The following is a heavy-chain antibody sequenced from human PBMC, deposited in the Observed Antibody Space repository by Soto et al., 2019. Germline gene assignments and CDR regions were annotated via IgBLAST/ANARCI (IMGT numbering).Heavy chain of an antibody. D-gene: IGHD6-13*01. CDR3: VGQRYSSTWFWFGP. J-gene: IGHJ5*02. CDR2: IWFAGSDT. Sequence: GGSLRLSCAASGFSFSSYGMHWIRQAPGKGLEWLAVIWFAGSDTIYYADSAKGRFTISRDNSKNTLYLQMNALRAEDTAVYYCVGQRYSSTWFWFGPWGQGTLVTVSS. CDR1: GFSFSSYG. V-gene: IGHV3-33*01.